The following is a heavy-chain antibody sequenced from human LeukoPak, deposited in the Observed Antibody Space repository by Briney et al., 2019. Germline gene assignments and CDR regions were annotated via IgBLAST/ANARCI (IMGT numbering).Heavy chain of an antibody. Sequence: GGSLRLSCSASGFSFSNYAMYWVRQAPGKGLEWVANIKQGGSEKYYVDSVKGRFTISRGNAKNSLYLQMNSLRAEDTAVYYCARDFGLRCSGGTCYSVYYYGMDVWGKGTTVTVSS. V-gene: IGHV3-7*03. J-gene: IGHJ6*04. CDR2: IKQGGSEK. CDR3: ARDFGLRCSGGTCYSVYYYGMDV. D-gene: IGHD2-15*01. CDR1: GFSFSNYA.